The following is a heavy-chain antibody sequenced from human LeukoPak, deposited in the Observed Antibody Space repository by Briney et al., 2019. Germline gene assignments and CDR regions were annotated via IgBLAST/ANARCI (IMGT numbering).Heavy chain of an antibody. J-gene: IGHJ6*03. D-gene: IGHD4-11*01. CDR3: TCDYTDYYYYMDV. CDR2: IRSKANSYAT. CDR1: GFTFSGSA. V-gene: IGHV3-73*01. Sequence: PGGSLRLSCAASGFTFSGSAMHWVRQASGKGLEWVGRIRSKANSYATAYAASVKGRFTISRDDSKNTAYLQMNSLKTEDTAVYYCTCDYTDYYYYMDVWGKGTTVTVSS.